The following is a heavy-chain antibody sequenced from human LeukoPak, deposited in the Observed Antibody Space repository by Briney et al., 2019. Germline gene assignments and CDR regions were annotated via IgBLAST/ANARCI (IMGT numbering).Heavy chain of an antibody. CDR2: IYYSGST. CDR3: ARRRVYSSSWYFDY. Sequence: SETLSLTCTVSGGSISSSSYYWGWIRQPPGKGLEWIGSIYYSGSTYYNPSLKSRVTISVDTSKNQFSLKLSSVTAADTAVYYCARRRVYSSSWYFDYWGQGTLVTVSS. V-gene: IGHV4-39*01. J-gene: IGHJ4*02. CDR1: GGSISSSSYY. D-gene: IGHD6-13*01.